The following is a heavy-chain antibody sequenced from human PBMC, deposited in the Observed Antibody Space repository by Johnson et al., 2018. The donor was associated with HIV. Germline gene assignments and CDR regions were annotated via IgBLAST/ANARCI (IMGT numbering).Heavy chain of an antibody. V-gene: IGHV3-13*01. CDR1: GFTFSSYD. D-gene: IGHD3-10*01. J-gene: IGHJ3*02. CDR2: IDTTGDT. Sequence: VQLVESGGGLVQPGGSLRLSCAASGFTFSSYDMHWVRQPTGQGLEWVSSIDTTGDTYSPGSARGRFTISRENAKNSLYLQMNNLRAGDSAVYYCVRASWFGAFDIWGQGTMVTVSS. CDR3: VRASWFGAFDI.